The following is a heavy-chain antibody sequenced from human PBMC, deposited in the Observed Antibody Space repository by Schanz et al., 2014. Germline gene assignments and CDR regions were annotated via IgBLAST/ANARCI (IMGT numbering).Heavy chain of an antibody. V-gene: IGHV3-30*18. Sequence: QVQLEESGGGVVQPGGSLRLSCAGSGFSFSGFGMHWVRQAPGKGLEWVAVISYDGRNKYFADSVKGRFTISRDNSKNTLFLQVNSLRAEDTAVYYCAKDHFGHYDSSGCSDCYYYGMDVWGQGTTVTVSS. CDR1: GFSFSGFG. CDR3: AKDHFGHYDSSGCSDCYYYGMDV. D-gene: IGHD3-22*01. J-gene: IGHJ6*02. CDR2: ISYDGRNK.